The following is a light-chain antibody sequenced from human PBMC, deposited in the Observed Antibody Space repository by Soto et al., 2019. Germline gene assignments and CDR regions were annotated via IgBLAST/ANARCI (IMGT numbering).Light chain of an antibody. CDR1: SSDVGNYNR. Sequence: QSALTQPPSVSGSPGQSGTISCTGTSSDVGNYNRVSWYQQPPGTAPKLIIYEVNNRPSGVPDRFSGSKSGNTASLTISGLPAEDEANYFCSLYTTTSTPVVFGGGTKLTVL. CDR3: SLYTTTSTPVV. J-gene: IGLJ2*01. CDR2: EVN. V-gene: IGLV2-18*01.